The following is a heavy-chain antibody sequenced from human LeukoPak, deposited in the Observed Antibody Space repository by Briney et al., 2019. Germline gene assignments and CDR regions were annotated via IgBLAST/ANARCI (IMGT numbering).Heavy chain of an antibody. V-gene: IGHV3-21*06. CDR2: ITSSSSYI. D-gene: IGHD1-26*01. CDR3: ARDPYSGNYGAYSYYYMDV. J-gene: IGHJ6*03. Sequence: GGSLRLSYAASGFTFTSYNMNWVRQAPGKGLEGVSSITSSSSYIYYADSVKGRFTISRNNGKNSLYLHMDSMRIDDKAEYYCARDPYSGNYGAYSYYYMDVWGKGTTVTVSS. CDR1: GFTFTSYN.